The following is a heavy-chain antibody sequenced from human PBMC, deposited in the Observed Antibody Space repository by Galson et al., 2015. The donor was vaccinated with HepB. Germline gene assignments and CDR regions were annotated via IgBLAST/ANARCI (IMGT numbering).Heavy chain of an antibody. CDR3: AKALTTLGFFDY. V-gene: IGHV3-30*18. D-gene: IGHD4-11*01. CDR1: GFTFSSYG. Sequence: SLRLSCAASGFTFSSYGMHWVRQAPGKGLEWVAVISYDGSNKYYADSVKGRFTISRDNSKNTLYLQMNSLRAEDTAVYYCAKALTTLGFFDYWGQGTLVTVSS. CDR2: ISYDGSNK. J-gene: IGHJ4*02.